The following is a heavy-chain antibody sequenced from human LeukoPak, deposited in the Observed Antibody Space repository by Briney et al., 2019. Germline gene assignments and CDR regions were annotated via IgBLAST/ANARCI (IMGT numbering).Heavy chain of an antibody. CDR1: GFTFSSYA. CDR3: AGDRGLGYFDY. D-gene: IGHD3-10*01. Sequence: GRSLRLSCAASGFTFSSYAMSCVSHAPRNGLEWVSAISGSGGSTYYADSVKGRFTISRDNSKNTLYLQMNSLRAEDTAVYYCAGDRGLGYFDYWGQGTLVTVSS. J-gene: IGHJ4*02. CDR2: ISGSGGST. V-gene: IGHV3-23*01.